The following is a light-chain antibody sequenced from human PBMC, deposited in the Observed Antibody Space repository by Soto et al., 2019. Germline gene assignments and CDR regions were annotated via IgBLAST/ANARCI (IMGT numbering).Light chain of an antibody. J-gene: IGKJ1*01. Sequence: DIVITQSPLSLPVTPGAPASISCRSSQSLLHSNGYNYLDWYLQKPGQSPQLLIYLGSDRASGVPDRFSGSGSGTDFTLRISRVEAEDVGIYYCMHAVQTPRTFGQGTKVEIK. CDR1: QSLLHSNGYNY. CDR2: LGS. CDR3: MHAVQTPRT. V-gene: IGKV2-28*01.